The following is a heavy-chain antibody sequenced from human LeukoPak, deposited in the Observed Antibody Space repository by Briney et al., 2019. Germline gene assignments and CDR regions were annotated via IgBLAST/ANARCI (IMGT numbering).Heavy chain of an antibody. D-gene: IGHD5-12*01. J-gene: IGHJ6*03. CDR3: SRDYLANLYYYYYMDV. CDR1: GYSISSDYY. V-gene: IGHV4-38-2*02. CDR2: IYHSGST. Sequence: SETLSLTCTVSGYSISSDYYWGWIRQPPGKGLEWIGSIYHSGSTYYNPSLKSRVTISVDTSKNQFSLKLSSVTAADTAVYYCSRDYLANLYYYYYMDVWGKGTTVTVSS.